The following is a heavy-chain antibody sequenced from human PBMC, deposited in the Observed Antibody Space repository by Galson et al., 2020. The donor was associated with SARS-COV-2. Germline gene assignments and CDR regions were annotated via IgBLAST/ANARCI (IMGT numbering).Heavy chain of an antibody. CDR2: INPSGGST. D-gene: IGHD3-9*01. Sequence: ASAKVSYKASGYNFTSYNMHWVRQAPGHGHEWMGTINPSGGSTSYAQKFQGRVPMTRDTSTSTVYMEVSSRRAEDTAVYYWPRGLRDMRYFDPDGGGLDYWGQGTLVTVSS. CDR3: PRGLRDMRYFDPDGGGLDY. CDR1: GYNFTSYN. V-gene: IGHV1-46*03. J-gene: IGHJ4*02.